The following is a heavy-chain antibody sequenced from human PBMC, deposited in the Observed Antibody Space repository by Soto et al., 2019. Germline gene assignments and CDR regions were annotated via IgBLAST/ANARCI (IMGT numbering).Heavy chain of an antibody. CDR3: ARGYHYDTSGYYIHDFDA. V-gene: IGHV4-59*01. Sequence: ESLYLTCTGSGGSISSYYWSWIRMPPGKGLEWSGYLYYSGSTNNNPPLKSRATISADTSKNQFSPKLSSVTAADTAGYYGARGYHYDTSGYYIHDFDAWGQGSLGTAPQ. J-gene: IGHJ4*02. D-gene: IGHD3-22*01. CDR2: LYYSGST. CDR1: GGSISSYY.